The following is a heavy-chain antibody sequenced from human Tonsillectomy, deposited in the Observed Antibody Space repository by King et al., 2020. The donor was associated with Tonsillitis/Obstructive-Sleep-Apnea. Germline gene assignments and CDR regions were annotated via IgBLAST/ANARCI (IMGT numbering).Heavy chain of an antibody. CDR1: GFTFSSYA. CDR2: ISGSGGST. V-gene: IGHV3-23*04. CDR3: AKVTGGWDFWSGYYSNWFDP. D-gene: IGHD3-3*01. J-gene: IGHJ5*02. Sequence: VHLVESGGGLVQPGGSLRLSCAASGFTFSSYAMSWVRQAPGKGLEWVSVISGSGGSTYYADSVKGRFTISRDNSKNTLYLQMNSLRAEDTAVYYCAKVTGGWDFWSGYYSNWFDPWGQGTLVTVSS.